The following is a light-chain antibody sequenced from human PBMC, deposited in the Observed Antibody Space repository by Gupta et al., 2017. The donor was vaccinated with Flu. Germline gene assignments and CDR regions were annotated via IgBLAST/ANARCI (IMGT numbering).Light chain of an antibody. CDR2: NDD. Sequence: QSVLTQTPSASGAPGQRVTISCSGSSSNLGSNAVNWYQQPPGTAPKLLIYNDDQRPSGGPDRFSGSNSGTSASLAISGLRSEDDADYFCAAWEDSRSGSYVFGTGTKVTVL. CDR3: AAWEDSRSGSYV. J-gene: IGLJ1*01. CDR1: SSNLGSNA. V-gene: IGLV1-44*01.